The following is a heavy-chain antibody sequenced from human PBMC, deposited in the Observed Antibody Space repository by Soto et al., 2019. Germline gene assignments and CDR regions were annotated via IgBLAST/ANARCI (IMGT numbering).Heavy chain of an antibody. CDR2: ISSSTSSI. D-gene: IGHD1-26*01. V-gene: IGHV3-48*02. CDR1: GFTFSNYN. J-gene: IGHJ4*02. CDR3: ASSGNYYMGY. Sequence: ESGGGLVQPGGSLRLSRAASGFTFSNYNMNWVRQAPGKGLEWVSYISSSTSSIYYADSVEGRFTISRDNAKNSLYLQMNRLRDEDTAVYYCASSGNYYMGYWGQGTLVTVSS.